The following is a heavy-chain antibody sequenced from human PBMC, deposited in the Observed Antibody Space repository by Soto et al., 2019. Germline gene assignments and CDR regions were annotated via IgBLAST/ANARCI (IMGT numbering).Heavy chain of an antibody. V-gene: IGHV3-23*01. CDR1: GFTFSLYA. CDR3: ASMHRYCGRGTCSDY. J-gene: IGHJ4*02. Sequence: EVQLLESGGGLAQPGGSLRLSCAASGFTFSLYAMSWVRQAPGKGLEWVTGISVSGASTYYADSVKGRFTISRDNSKNNLYLQMNSLRAEDTALYYCASMHRYCGRGTCSDYWGQGPLFTVPS. D-gene: IGHD2-15*01. CDR2: ISVSGAST.